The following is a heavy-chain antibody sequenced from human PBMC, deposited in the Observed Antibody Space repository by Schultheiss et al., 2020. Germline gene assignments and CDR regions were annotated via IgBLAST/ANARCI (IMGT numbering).Heavy chain of an antibody. D-gene: IGHD1-26*01. J-gene: IGHJ4*02. V-gene: IGHV4-59*01. CDR2: IYYSGST. CDR3: ARGGMVGATYFDY. Sequence: ESLKISCAASGFTFSSYTMNWVRQPPGKGLEWIGYIYYSGSTNYNPSLKSRVTISVDTSKNQFSLSLNSVTAADTAVYYCARGGMVGATYFDYWGQGTLVTVSS. CDR1: GFTFSSYT.